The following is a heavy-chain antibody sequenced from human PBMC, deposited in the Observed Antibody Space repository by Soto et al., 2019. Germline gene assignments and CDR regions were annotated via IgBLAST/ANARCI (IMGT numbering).Heavy chain of an antibody. CDR1: GGSFSPYF. V-gene: IGHV4-34*01. J-gene: IGHJ2*01. CDR2: INHSGST. D-gene: IGHD6-19*01. Sequence: QVQLQQWGAGLLKPSETLSLTCAVYGGSFSPYFWSWIRQPPGKGLEWIGEINHSGSTNSNPSLTRRATLSVDTSKNQLSLKLTSVTAAGTAVYYCARLASGWQYYYFDFWGRGTPVTVSS. CDR3: ARLASGWQYYYFDF.